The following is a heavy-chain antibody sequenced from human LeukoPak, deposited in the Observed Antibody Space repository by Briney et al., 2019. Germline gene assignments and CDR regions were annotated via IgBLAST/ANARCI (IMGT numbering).Heavy chain of an antibody. CDR2: MNPNSGNT. CDR3: ARGTVCGSGGKCSGSWYYDY. Sequence: ASVKVSCTASGYTFTSNDINWVRQATGQGLEWMGWMNPNSGNTGYAQKFQGRVAMTRNTSISTAYMELSSLRSEDTAMYYCARGTVCGSGGKCSGSWYYDYWGQGTLVTVSS. CDR1: GYTFTSND. D-gene: IGHD6-13*01. J-gene: IGHJ4*02. V-gene: IGHV1-8*01.